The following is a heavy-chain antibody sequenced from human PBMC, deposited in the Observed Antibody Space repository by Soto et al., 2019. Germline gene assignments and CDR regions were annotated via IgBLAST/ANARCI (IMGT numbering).Heavy chain of an antibody. V-gene: IGHV1-18*01. CDR1: GNTFTNFG. CDR2: ISAYTDDP. J-gene: IGHJ5*02. Sequence: QGPLVQSGAEVKKPGASVKVSCTASGNTFTNFGVTWVRQAPGQGLEWMGWISAYTDDPNYAQKFQGRVTMTIDTSTSTAYLDLRSLTSDATAVYYCARVIPGAEAWFDPWGQGTLVTVSS. CDR3: ARVIPGAEAWFDP. D-gene: IGHD2-2*01.